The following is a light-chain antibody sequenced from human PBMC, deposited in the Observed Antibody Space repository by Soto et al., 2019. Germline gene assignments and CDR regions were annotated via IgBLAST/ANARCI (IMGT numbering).Light chain of an antibody. CDR3: QQYNNWPPVT. CDR1: QSISSW. V-gene: IGKV1-5*01. J-gene: IGKJ4*01. Sequence: DIQMTQSPSTLSASVGDTVTITCRASQSISSWLAWYQQKPGKAPKLLIYDASSLESGVPPRFSGSGSGTEFTLTISSLQSEDFAVYYCQQYNNWPPVTFGGGTKVDIK. CDR2: DAS.